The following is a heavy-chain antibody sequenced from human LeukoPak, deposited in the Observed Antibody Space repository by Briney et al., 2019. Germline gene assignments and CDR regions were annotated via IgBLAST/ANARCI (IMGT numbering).Heavy chain of an antibody. D-gene: IGHD1-14*01. CDR1: GFTFSSYS. CDR3: ARDGDLREPPY. V-gene: IGHV3-21*01. J-gene: IGHJ4*02. Sequence: GGSLRLPCAASGFTFSSYSMNWVRQAPGKGLEWVSSISSSSSYIYYADSVKGRFTISRDNAKNSLYLQMNSLRAEDTAVYYCARDGDLREPPYWGQGTLVTVSS. CDR2: ISSSSSYI.